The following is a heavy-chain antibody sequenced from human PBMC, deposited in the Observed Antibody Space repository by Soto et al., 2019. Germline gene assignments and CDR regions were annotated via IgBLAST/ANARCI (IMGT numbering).Heavy chain of an antibody. Sequence: QLQLQESGSGLVKPSQTLSLTCAVSGGSISSGGYSWSWIRQPPGKALEWIGYIYHSGSTYYNPPXTXRXXISVDRSKNPFSLKLSSVTAADTAVYCCARGPPSYWGQGTLVTVSS. V-gene: IGHV4-30-2*01. J-gene: IGHJ4*02. CDR1: GGSISSGGYS. CDR3: ARGPPSY. CDR2: IYHSGST.